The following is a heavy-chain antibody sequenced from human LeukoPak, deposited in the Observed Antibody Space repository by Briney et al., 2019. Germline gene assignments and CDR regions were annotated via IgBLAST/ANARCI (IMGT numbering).Heavy chain of an antibody. CDR2: IYYSGST. D-gene: IGHD3-10*01. J-gene: IGHJ6*02. Sequence: PSETLSLTCTVSGGSISSGDYYWSWIRQPPGKGLEWIGYIYYSGSTYYKPSLKSRVTISVDTSKNQFSLKLSSVTAADTAVYYCARVMVRAYGMDVWGQGTTVTVSS. V-gene: IGHV4-30-4*01. CDR1: GGSISSGDYY. CDR3: ARVMVRAYGMDV.